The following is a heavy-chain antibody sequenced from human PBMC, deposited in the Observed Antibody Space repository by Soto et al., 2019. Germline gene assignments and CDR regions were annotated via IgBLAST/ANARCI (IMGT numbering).Heavy chain of an antibody. D-gene: IGHD1-26*01. Sequence: EVQLLESGGGLVQPGGSLRLSCAASGFTFSSYAMSWVRQAPGKGLEWVSAISGSGGSTYYADSVKGRFTISRDNSKNSLYLQMNSLRAEDTALYYCAKDMSEVGATTFDYWGQGTLVTVSS. CDR2: ISGSGGST. CDR3: AKDMSEVGATTFDY. J-gene: IGHJ4*02. V-gene: IGHV3-23*01. CDR1: GFTFSSYA.